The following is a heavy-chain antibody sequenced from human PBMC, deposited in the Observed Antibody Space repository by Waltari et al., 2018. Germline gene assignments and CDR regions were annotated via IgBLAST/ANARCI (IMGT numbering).Heavy chain of an antibody. V-gene: IGHV1-2*06. J-gene: IGHJ4*02. CDR3: ARREHFGDSLDY. CDR2: INPNTGDT. D-gene: IGHD3-16*01. Sequence: QVQLVQSGAEVKKPGASVRVSCEASGYTFTGYYIHWGRQAPGQGLEWMGRINPNTGDTKFAQNFRVRVTMTRDTSISTAYMELSGLRSDDTAMYFCARREHFGDSLDYWGQGTLVAVSS. CDR1: GYTFTGYY.